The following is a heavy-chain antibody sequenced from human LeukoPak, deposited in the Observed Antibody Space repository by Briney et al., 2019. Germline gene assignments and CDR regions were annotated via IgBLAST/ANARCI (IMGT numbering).Heavy chain of an antibody. CDR1: GGSFSGYY. J-gene: IGHJ4*02. V-gene: IGHV4-34*01. CDR3: ARGARFDY. CDR2: INHSGST. Sequence: SETLSLTCAVYGGSFSGYYWSWIRQPPGKGLEWIGEINHSGSTNYNSSLKSRVTISVDTSKNQFSLKLSSVTAADTAVYYCARGARFDYWGQGTLVTVSS.